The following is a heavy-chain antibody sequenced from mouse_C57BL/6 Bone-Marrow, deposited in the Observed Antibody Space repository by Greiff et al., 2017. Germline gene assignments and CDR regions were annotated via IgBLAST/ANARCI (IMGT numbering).Heavy chain of an antibody. Sequence: EVKLMESGGDLVKPGGSLKLSCAASGFTFSSYGMSWVRQTPDKRLEWVATISSGGSYTYYPDSVKGRVTISRDNAKNTLYLQLSRLKSEDTAMYYCARPAGAYGGQGTLVTVSA. J-gene: IGHJ3*01. CDR3: ARPAGAY. CDR1: GFTFSSYG. V-gene: IGHV5-6*01. CDR2: ISSGGSYT.